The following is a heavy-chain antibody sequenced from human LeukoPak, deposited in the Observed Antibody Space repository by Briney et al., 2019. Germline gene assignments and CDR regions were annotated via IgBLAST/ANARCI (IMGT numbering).Heavy chain of an antibody. CDR2: IYYSGST. CDR1: GGSISSYY. V-gene: IGHV4-59*01. Sequence: SETLSLTCTVSGGSISSYYWSWIQQPPGKGLEWIGYIYYSGSTNYNPSLKSRVTISVDTSKNQFSLKLSSVTAADTAVYYCARPDHSSFGAFDIWGQGTMVTVSS. J-gene: IGHJ3*02. D-gene: IGHD6-6*01. CDR3: ARPDHSSFGAFDI.